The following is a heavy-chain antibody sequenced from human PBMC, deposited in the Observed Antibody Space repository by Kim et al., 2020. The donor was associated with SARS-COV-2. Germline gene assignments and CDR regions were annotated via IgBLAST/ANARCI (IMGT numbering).Heavy chain of an antibody. V-gene: IGHV4-59*01. J-gene: IGHJ6*02. CDR2: MYDSGGN. CDR1: GGPITGYY. Sequence: SETLSLTCIVSGGPITGYYWSWIRQPPGKGLEWIGYMYDSGGNINYNPSLKSRVTISVDTSKNQFSLKVTSVTAADTAMYYCARGDYSYYYFAMDVWGQGTTVTVSS. CDR3: ARGDYSYYYFAMDV.